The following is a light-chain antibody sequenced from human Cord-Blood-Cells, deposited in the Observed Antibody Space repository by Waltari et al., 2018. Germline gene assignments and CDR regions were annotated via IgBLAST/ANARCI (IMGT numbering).Light chain of an antibody. Sequence: QSALTQPRSVSGSPGQSVTISCTGTSSDVGGYNYVSWYQQHPGKAPKLMIYDVSKRPSGVPDRFSGSKSGNTASLTISGLQAEDEADYYCCSCAGSYTPYVFGTGTKVTVL. V-gene: IGLV2-11*01. J-gene: IGLJ1*01. CDR3: CSCAGSYTPYV. CDR1: SSDVGGYNY. CDR2: DVS.